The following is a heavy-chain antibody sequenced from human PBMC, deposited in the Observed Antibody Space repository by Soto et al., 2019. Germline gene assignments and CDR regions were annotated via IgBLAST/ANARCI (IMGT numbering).Heavy chain of an antibody. J-gene: IGHJ5*02. CDR3: ASSPTYCGGDCYQNWFDP. CDR2: IYYSGST. D-gene: IGHD2-21*01. Sequence: SETLSLTCTVSGGSISSYYWSWSRQPPGKGLEWIGYIYYSGSTNYNPSLKSRVTISVDTSKNQFSLKLSSVTAADTAVYYCASSPTYCGGDCYQNWFDPWGQGTLVTVSS. V-gene: IGHV4-59*01. CDR1: GGSISSYY.